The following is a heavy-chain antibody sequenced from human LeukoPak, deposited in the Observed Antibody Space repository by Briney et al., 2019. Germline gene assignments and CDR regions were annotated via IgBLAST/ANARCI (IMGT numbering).Heavy chain of an antibody. Sequence: PSETLSLTCAVYGGSFSGYYWSWLRQPPGKGLEWIGEINHSGSTNYNPSLKSRVTISVDTSKNQFSLKLSSVTAADTAVYYCARTYIVVVVAATPAWFDPWGQGTLVTVSS. CDR3: ARTYIVVVVAATPAWFDP. CDR1: GGSFSGYY. V-gene: IGHV4-34*01. J-gene: IGHJ5*02. CDR2: INHSGST. D-gene: IGHD2-15*01.